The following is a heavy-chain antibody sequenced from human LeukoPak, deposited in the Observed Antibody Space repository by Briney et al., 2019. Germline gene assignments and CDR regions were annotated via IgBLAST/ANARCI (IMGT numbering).Heavy chain of an antibody. CDR2: IYYSGST. Sequence: SENLSLTCTVSGGSISSYYWSWIRQPPGKGLEWIGYIYYSGSTNYNPSLKSRVTISVDTSKNQFSLKLSPVTAADTAIYYCASVRYCSGGSCYSSFDYWGQGALVTVSS. J-gene: IGHJ4*02. D-gene: IGHD2-15*01. V-gene: IGHV4-59*01. CDR3: ASVRYCSGGSCYSSFDY. CDR1: GGSISSYY.